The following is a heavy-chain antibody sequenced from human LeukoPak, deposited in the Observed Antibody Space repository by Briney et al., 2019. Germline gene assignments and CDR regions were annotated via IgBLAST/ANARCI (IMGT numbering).Heavy chain of an antibody. CDR3: AREADVVAATPENAFDI. Sequence: GGSLRLSCAASGFTFSSYAMSWVRQAPGKGLEWVSAISGSGGSTYYADSVKGRFTISRDNSKNTLYLQMNSLRAEDTAVYYCAREADVVAATPENAFDIWGQGTMVTVSS. V-gene: IGHV3-23*01. J-gene: IGHJ3*02. CDR1: GFTFSSYA. D-gene: IGHD2-15*01. CDR2: ISGSGGST.